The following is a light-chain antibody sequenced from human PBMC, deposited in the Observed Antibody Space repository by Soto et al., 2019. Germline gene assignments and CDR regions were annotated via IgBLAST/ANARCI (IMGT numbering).Light chain of an antibody. CDR2: AAS. CDR1: QGISSY. CDR3: QQLNSYPLT. J-gene: IGKJ3*01. V-gene: IGKV1-9*01. Sequence: DIQLTQSPSFLSASVGDRVTITCRASQGISSYLAWYQQKPGKAPNLLIYAASTLQSGVPSRFSGSGSGTEFTLTIISLQPEDFATYYCQQLNSYPLTFGPGTKVDIK.